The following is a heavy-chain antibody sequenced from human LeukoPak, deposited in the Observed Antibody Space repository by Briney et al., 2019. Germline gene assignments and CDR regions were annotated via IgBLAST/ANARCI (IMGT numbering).Heavy chain of an antibody. Sequence: SETLSLTCAVSADSFSSHYWTWIRQSPGKGLEWIGYISYIGSTNYNPSLKSRVTISIDTSKNQFSLKLRSVTAADTAVYYCARDLVTVTKGFDIWGQGTMVSVSS. J-gene: IGHJ3*02. V-gene: IGHV4-59*11. CDR3: ARDLVTVTKGFDI. CDR1: ADSFSSHY. D-gene: IGHD4-17*01. CDR2: ISYIGST.